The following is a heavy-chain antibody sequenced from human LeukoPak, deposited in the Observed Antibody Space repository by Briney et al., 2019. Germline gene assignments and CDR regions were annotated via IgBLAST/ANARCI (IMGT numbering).Heavy chain of an antibody. CDR2: IIPILGIA. J-gene: IGHJ4*02. CDR1: GGTFSNYA. Sequence: SVKVSCKASGGTFSNYAISWVRQAPGQGLEWMGRIIPILGIANCAQKFQGRVTITADKSTSTAYMELSSLRSEDTAVYYCARDRTKGGGYFDYWGQGTLVTVSS. V-gene: IGHV1-69*04. CDR3: ARDRTKGGGYFDY. D-gene: IGHD1/OR15-1a*01.